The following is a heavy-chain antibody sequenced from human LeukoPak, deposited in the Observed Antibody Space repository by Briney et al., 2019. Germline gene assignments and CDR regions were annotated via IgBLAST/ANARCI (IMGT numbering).Heavy chain of an antibody. CDR3: AKEGPAAPTWRMDV. CDR2: ISYDGSNK. J-gene: IGHJ6*02. D-gene: IGHD2-2*01. V-gene: IGHV3-30*18. CDR1: GFTSSSYV. Sequence: PGRSLRLSCAASGFTSSSYVMHWVRQAPGRGVEWVAVISYDGSNKYYADSVKGRFTISRDNSKNTLYLQMNSLVAEDTAVYYCAKEGPAAPTWRMDVWGQGTTVTVSS.